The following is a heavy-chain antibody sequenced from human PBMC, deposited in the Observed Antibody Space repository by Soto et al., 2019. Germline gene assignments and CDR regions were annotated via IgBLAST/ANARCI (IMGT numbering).Heavy chain of an antibody. J-gene: IGHJ4*02. V-gene: IGHV4-4*02. CDR1: GDSVSSPYY. D-gene: IGHD6-19*01. CDR2: VFHTGTT. Sequence: QVQLQESGPGLVKPSGTLSLTCAVSGDSVSSPYYWCWVRQPPGKGLEWIGEVFHTGTTSYNPSLRSRVTISMDKSNNQFSLDLSYVTAADTAVYYCARNAGWYAVHSWGPGTRVIVSS. CDR3: ARNAGWYAVHS.